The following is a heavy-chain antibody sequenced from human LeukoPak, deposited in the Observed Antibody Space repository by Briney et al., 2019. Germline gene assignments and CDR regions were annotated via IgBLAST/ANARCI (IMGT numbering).Heavy chain of an antibody. CDR2: IRYDGSNK. D-gene: IGHD6-19*01. CDR3: AKDRDSSGWYYFDY. CDR1: GFTFSSYG. V-gene: IGHV3-30*02. Sequence: GGSLRLSCAASGFTFSSYGMHWVRQAPGKGLEWVAFIRYDGSNKYYAGSVKGRFTISRDNSKNTLYLQMNSLRAEDTAVYYCAKDRDSSGWYYFDYWGQGTLVTVSS. J-gene: IGHJ4*02.